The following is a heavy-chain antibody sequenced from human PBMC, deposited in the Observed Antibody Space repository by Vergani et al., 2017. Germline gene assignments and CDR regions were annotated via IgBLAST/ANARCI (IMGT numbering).Heavy chain of an antibody. Sequence: EVQLLESAGGLVQPGGSLRLSCEASGFTFINYAMSWVRQAPGKGLEWVATLSGSGSTTFYTASVKGRFTISRNNSKNTLFLQMNSLKADDTARYSCARGGGGDYLFDFWGQGTLVTVSS. J-gene: IGHJ4*02. CDR3: ARGGGGDYLFDF. D-gene: IGHD4-17*01. CDR1: GFTFINYA. V-gene: IGHV3-23*01. CDR2: LSGSGSTT.